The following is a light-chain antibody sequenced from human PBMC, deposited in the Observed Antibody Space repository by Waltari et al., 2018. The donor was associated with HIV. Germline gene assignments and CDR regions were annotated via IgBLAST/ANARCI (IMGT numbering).Light chain of an antibody. CDR3: QHYDNSPPIT. CDR1: QNISSDS. J-gene: IGKJ3*01. V-gene: IGKV3-20*01. Sequence: EIVLTQSPGTLSLSPGERAALSCKASQNISSDSLAWYQQKFGQSPSLLIYNASTRATDIPDRFSGSGSGTDFTLTISRLQPADFAVYFCQHYDNSPPITFGP. CDR2: NAS.